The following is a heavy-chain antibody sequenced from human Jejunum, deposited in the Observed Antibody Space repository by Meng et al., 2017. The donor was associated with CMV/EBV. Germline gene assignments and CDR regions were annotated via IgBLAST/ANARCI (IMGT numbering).Heavy chain of an antibody. J-gene: IGHJ4*02. CDR2: IRHDGSNE. CDR3: AKDKGVRTFDY. D-gene: IGHD1-1*01. CDR1: GISFSSSG. Sequence: QVQLVESGGGGVQPGESLILSCAASGISFSSSGMHWVRQAPGKGLEWVAFIRHDGSNEYYVESVRGRFTISRDNSKNTVYLEMNSLRSEDTAVYYCAKDKGVRTFDYWGQGTLVTVSS. V-gene: IGHV3-30*02.